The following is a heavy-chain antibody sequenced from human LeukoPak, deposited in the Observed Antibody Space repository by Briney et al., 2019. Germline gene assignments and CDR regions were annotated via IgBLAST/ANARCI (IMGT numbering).Heavy chain of an antibody. CDR1: GGSFSGYY. Sequence: TSETLSLTCAVYGGSFSGYYWSWLRQPPGKGLEWIGEINHSGSTNYNPSLKSRVTISVDTSKTQFSLKLSSVTAADTAVYYCARGRPGGSFDYWGQGTLVTVSS. CDR3: ARGRPGGSFDY. J-gene: IGHJ4*02. CDR2: INHSGST. D-gene: IGHD3-16*01. V-gene: IGHV4-34*01.